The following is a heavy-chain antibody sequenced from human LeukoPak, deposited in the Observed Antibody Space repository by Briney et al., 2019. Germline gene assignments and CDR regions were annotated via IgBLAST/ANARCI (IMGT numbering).Heavy chain of an antibody. CDR3: ARARPYCYGSGSNYYYYYMDV. CDR2: INHSGSA. D-gene: IGHD3-10*01. J-gene: IGHJ6*03. Sequence: SETLSLTCAVYGGSFSGYYWSWIRQPPGKGLEWIGEINHSGSANYNPYLKSRVTISVDTSKNQFSLKLSSVTAADTAVYYCARARPYCYGSGSNYYYYYMDVWGKGTTVTVSS. CDR1: GGSFSGYY. V-gene: IGHV4-34*01.